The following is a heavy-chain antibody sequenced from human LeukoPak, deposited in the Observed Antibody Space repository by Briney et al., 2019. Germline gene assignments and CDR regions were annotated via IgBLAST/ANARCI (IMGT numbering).Heavy chain of an antibody. D-gene: IGHD3-9*01. Sequence: GRTLRLSCTASGFTFGDYAMSWFRQAPGKGLEWVGFIRSKAYGGTTEYAASVKGRFTISRDDSKSIAYLQMNSLKTEDTAVYYCTRDSNKYYDILDAFDIRGQGTMVTVSS. V-gene: IGHV3-49*03. CDR2: IRSKAYGGTT. CDR1: GFTFGDYA. CDR3: TRDSNKYYDILDAFDI. J-gene: IGHJ3*02.